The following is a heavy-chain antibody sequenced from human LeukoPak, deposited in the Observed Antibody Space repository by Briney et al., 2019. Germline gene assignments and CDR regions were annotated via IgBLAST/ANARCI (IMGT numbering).Heavy chain of an antibody. D-gene: IGHD3-22*01. J-gene: IGHJ3*02. Sequence: GGSLRLSCAASGFTVSSNYMSGVRRAPGKGLEGVSVIYSGGGTYYADTVKGSFTISRDNSKNTLFLQMNSLRAGDTAVYYCARELTTFYYDISGYYGHAFDIWGQGTMVTVSS. CDR1: GFTVSSNY. V-gene: IGHV3-66*01. CDR2: IYSGGGT. CDR3: ARELTTFYYDISGYYGHAFDI.